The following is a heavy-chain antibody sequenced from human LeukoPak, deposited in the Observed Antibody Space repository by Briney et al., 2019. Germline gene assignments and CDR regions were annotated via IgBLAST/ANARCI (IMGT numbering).Heavy chain of an antibody. CDR3: AGSRDSSGYYYLI. J-gene: IGHJ4*02. D-gene: IGHD3-22*01. CDR2: IYPDDSES. Sequence: GESLKISCEASGYSFTNYWIGWVRQVPGKGLEWMGIIYPDDSESKYSPSFQGQVTISADKSISTAYQQWSSLKASDTAMYYCAGSRDSSGYYYLIWGQGTLVTVSS. V-gene: IGHV5-51*01. CDR1: GYSFTNYW.